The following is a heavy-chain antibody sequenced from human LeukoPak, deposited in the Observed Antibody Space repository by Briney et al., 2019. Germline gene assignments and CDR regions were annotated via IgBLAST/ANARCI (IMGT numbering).Heavy chain of an antibody. CDR3: AKDPFRGAIL. V-gene: IGHV3-23*01. D-gene: IGHD3-10*01. CDR1: GFTFSSYA. Sequence: PGGSLRLSCAASGFTFSSYAMSWVRQAPGKGLEWVSVISGSGSTTYYADSVKGRFTISRDNSKNTLYLQMNSLRAEDTAVYYCAKDPFRGAILGGQGTLVTVSS. J-gene: IGHJ4*02. CDR2: ISGSGSTT.